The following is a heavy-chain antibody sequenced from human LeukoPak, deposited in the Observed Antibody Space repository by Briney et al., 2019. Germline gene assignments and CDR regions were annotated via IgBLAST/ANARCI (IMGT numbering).Heavy chain of an antibody. CDR1: GYKFIDYY. CDR2: INPNSGGT. CDR3: AREPRPRGGWFVSE. V-gene: IGHV1-2*02. D-gene: IGHD6-19*01. Sequence: ASVKVSCKSSGYKFIDYYMHWVRQAPGQGLEWMGWINPNSGGTNYAQKFQGRVSMTRDTSISTLYMDLNSLRSDDTAVYYCAREPRPRGGWFVSEWGQGTRVTVSS. J-gene: IGHJ4*02.